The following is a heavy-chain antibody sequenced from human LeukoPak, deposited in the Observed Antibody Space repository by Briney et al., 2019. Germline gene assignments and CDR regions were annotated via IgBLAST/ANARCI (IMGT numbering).Heavy chain of an antibody. V-gene: IGHV3-23*01. CDR3: AKGASLSYYDSSGYSSGYFDY. CDR2: IVGSGGST. CDR1: GFTFSSYA. Sequence: QSRASLRLSCAASGFTFSSYAMSRVCQAPGEGLEWVSAIVGSGGSTYYADSMKGRFTISRYNSKNTLYLQINSLRAEDTAVYYCAKGASLSYYDSSGYSSGYFDYWGQGTLVTVSS. D-gene: IGHD3-22*01. J-gene: IGHJ4*02.